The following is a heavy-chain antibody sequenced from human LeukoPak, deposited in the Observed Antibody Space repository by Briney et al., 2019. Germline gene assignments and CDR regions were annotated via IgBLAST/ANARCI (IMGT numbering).Heavy chain of an antibody. D-gene: IGHD5-18*01. J-gene: IGHJ4*02. V-gene: IGHV4-39*01. CDR2: IYYSGST. CDR1: GGSISSSSYY. Sequence: SETLSLTCTVFGGSISSSSYYWGWIRQPPGKGLEWIGSIYYSGSTYYNPSLKSRVTISVDTSKNQFSLKLSSVTAADTAVYYCARLQYTALDYWGQGTLVTVSS. CDR3: ARLQYTALDY.